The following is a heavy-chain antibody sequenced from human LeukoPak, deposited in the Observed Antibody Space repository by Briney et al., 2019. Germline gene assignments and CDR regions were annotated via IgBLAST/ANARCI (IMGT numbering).Heavy chain of an antibody. Sequence: SETLSLTCTVSGGSISSYYWSWIRQPPGKGLEWIGYIYYSGSTNYNPSLKSRVTISVDTSKNQFSLKLSSVTAADTAVYYCARVLGPHYDILTGYRRYYFDYWGQGTLVTASS. CDR1: GGSISSYY. V-gene: IGHV4-59*01. D-gene: IGHD3-9*01. CDR2: IYYSGST. CDR3: ARVLGPHYDILTGYRRYYFDY. J-gene: IGHJ4*02.